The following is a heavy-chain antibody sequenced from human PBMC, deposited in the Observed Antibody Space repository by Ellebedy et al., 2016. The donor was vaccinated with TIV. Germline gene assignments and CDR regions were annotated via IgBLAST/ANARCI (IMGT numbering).Heavy chain of an antibody. V-gene: IGHV3-21*04. CDR2: ISSGGGYI. J-gene: IGHJ4*02. CDR1: GFTFSSHT. CDR3: AKGRGGGSDSSAPRYYFDY. D-gene: IGHD3-22*01. Sequence: GESLKISCAASGFTFSSHTLNWVRQAPGKGLEWVSSISSGGGYIYYSDSVKGRFTISRDNAAQSLYLQINNLRAEDTAIYYCAKGRGGGSDSSAPRYYFDYWGLGTLVTVSS.